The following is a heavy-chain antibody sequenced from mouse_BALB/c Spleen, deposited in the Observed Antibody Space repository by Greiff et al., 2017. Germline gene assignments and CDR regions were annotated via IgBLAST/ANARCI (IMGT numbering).Heavy chain of an antibody. CDR3: ARGTTTATGAMDY. D-gene: IGHD1-2*01. CDR2: ISYDGSN. Sequence: EVQLQESGPGLVKPSQSLSLTCSVTGYSITSGYYWNWIRQFPGNKLEWMGYISYDGSNNYNPSLKNRISITRDTSKNQFFLKLNSVTTEDTATYYCARGTTTATGAMDYWGQGTSVTVSS. CDR1: GYSITSGYY. J-gene: IGHJ4*01. V-gene: IGHV3-6*02.